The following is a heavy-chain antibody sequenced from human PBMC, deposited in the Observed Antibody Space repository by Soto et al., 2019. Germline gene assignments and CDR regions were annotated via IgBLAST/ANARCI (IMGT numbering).Heavy chain of an antibody. CDR1: GGSIRSGGYS. J-gene: IGHJ4*02. V-gene: IGHV4-31*03. CDR3: AREVPDGLHDYGDHKCDY. CDR2: IYYSGST. Sequence: QVQLQESGPGLVKPSQTLSLTCTVSGGSIRSGGYSSSWIRQHPGKGLAWIGYIYYSGSTYYNPSLKSRVTISVDTSKNQSSLELSSVTASDTAVYYCAREVPDGLHDYGDHKCDYWCQGSLVTVSS. D-gene: IGHD4-17*01.